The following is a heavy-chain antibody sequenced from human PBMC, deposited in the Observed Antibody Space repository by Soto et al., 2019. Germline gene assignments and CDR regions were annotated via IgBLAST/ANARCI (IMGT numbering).Heavy chain of an antibody. J-gene: IGHJ6*02. Sequence: PGGSMILSWAAAGCNFSSCCMGWVRKAPGKGLEWVSDIIDSGGSTYYADSVKGRFTISRDNSKSTLYLQMNSLRAEDTALYYYAKGRSYYYYYGVDVWGQGTTVTVSS. CDR3: AKGRSYYYYYGVDV. V-gene: IGHV3-23*01. CDR2: IIDSGGST. CDR1: GCNFSSCC.